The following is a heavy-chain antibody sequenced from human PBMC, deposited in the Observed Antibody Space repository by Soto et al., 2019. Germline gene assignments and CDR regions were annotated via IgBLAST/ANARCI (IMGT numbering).Heavy chain of an antibody. J-gene: IGHJ4*01. V-gene: IGHV3-23*01. CDR3: AKSYNSGYYFLFEN. Sequence: EVQLWESGGGLVRPGGSLRLSCVASGFSFSSYAMNWVRQAPGKGLEWVSGIGVSAYSTYYADSVEGRFTISRDNSKNTLFLHMNSLRAEDTAVYYCAKSYNSGYYFLFENWGQGTLGIVSS. D-gene: IGHD3-22*01. CDR1: GFSFSSYA. CDR2: IGVSAYST.